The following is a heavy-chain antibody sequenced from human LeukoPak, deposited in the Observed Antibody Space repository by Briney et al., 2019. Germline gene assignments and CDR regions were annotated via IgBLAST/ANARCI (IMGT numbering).Heavy chain of an antibody. CDR3: ARDFRGHDSYYFDY. D-gene: IGHD5-12*01. CDR1: GFTFSSYG. CDR2: IWYDGSNK. J-gene: IGHJ4*02. V-gene: IGHV3-33*01. Sequence: PGRSLRLSCAASGFTFSSYGMHWVRQAPGKGLEWVAVIWYDGSNKYYADSVKGRFTTSRDNSKNTLYLQMNSLRAEDTAVYYCARDFRGHDSYYFDYWGQGTLVTVSS.